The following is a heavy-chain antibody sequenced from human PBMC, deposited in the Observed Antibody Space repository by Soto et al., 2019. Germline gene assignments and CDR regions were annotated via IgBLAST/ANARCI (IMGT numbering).Heavy chain of an antibody. V-gene: IGHV4-59*01. J-gene: IGHJ4*02. D-gene: IGHD6-19*01. CDR2: IHHSGST. Sequence: QVQLRESGPGLVKPSETLSLTCTVSGGSIISYYWSWIRQSPEKGLEWIGYIHHSGSTLYNPSLNNRATVSLDRSNNQFSLKLTSVTAADTALYYCAREVRSNTGWYWDYWGQGTLVTVSS. CDR1: GGSIISYY. CDR3: AREVRSNTGWYWDY.